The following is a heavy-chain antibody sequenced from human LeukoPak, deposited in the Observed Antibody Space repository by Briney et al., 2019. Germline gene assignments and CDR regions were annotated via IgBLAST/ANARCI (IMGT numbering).Heavy chain of an antibody. J-gene: IGHJ4*02. CDR3: TTDRKIVVVY. D-gene: IGHD3-22*01. V-gene: IGHV3-15*01. CDR1: GFTFSNAW. Sequence: GGSLRLSCAASGFTFSNAWMSWVRQAPGKGLEWVGRINSKTDGGTTDYAAPVKGRFTISRDDSKNTLYLQMNSLKTEDTAVYYCTTDRKIVVVYWGQGTLVTVSS. CDR2: INSKTDGGTT.